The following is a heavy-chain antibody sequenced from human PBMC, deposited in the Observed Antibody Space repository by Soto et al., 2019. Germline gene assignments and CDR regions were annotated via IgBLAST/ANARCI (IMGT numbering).Heavy chain of an antibody. V-gene: IGHV3-7*01. CDR1: EFTFDKYY. J-gene: IGHJ6*01. Sequence: EVQLVESGGGLVQPGGSLRLSCAASEFTFDKYYMTWVRQAPGKGPEWVANIKQDGSEQYYVDSVKGRFTISRDNANNSLYHQMTSLRAEDTAVYFCARGNWNYYYGFDVWGQGNTVTVSS. CDR3: ARGNWNYYYGFDV. CDR2: IKQDGSEQ. D-gene: IGHD1-20*01.